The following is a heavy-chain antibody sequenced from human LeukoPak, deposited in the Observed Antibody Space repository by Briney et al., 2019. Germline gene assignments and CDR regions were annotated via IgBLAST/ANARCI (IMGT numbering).Heavy chain of an antibody. J-gene: IGHJ3*02. D-gene: IGHD3-10*01. CDR2: IIPILGIA. CDR1: GGTFSSYA. CDR3: ARGRLAYYYGSGDAFDI. Sequence: ASVNVSCKASGGTFSSYAISWVRQAPGQGLEWMGRIIPILGIANYAQKFQGRVTITADKSTSTAYMELSSLRSEDTAVYYCARGRLAYYYGSGDAFDIWGQGTMVTVSS. V-gene: IGHV1-69*04.